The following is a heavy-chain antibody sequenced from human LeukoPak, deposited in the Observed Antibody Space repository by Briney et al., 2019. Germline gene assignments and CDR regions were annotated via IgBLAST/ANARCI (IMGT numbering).Heavy chain of an antibody. D-gene: IGHD2-2*01. CDR3: ARDHIVVLPASMPGVH. J-gene: IGHJ4*02. Sequence: GGSLRLSCAASGFTFSSYAMHWVRQAPGKGLEWVAVISYDGSNKYYADSVKGRFTISRDNSKNTLYLQMNSLRDEDTAVYYCARDHIVVLPASMPGVHWGQGTLVAVSS. CDR2: ISYDGSNK. V-gene: IGHV3-30-3*01. CDR1: GFTFSSYA.